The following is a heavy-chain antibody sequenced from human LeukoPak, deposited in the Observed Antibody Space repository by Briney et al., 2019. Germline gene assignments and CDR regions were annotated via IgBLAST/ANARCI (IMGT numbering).Heavy chain of an antibody. Sequence: SETLSLTCTVSGGSISNYYWSWFRTSPGKRLEWIGHIHYSGSTTYNPSLKSRVTISVDTSKNQFSLKLSSVTAADTAVYYCARTKIRIRESSFTIFSPRARAFDIWGQGTMVTVSS. CDR3: ARTKIRIRESSFTIFSPRARAFDI. V-gene: IGHV4-59*12. D-gene: IGHD3-9*01. CDR1: GGSISNYY. J-gene: IGHJ3*02. CDR2: IHYSGST.